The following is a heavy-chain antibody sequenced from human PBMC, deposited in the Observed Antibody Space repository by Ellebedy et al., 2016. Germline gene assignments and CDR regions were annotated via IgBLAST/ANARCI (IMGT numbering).Heavy chain of an antibody. V-gene: IGHV1-46*01. D-gene: IGHD2-8*01. Sequence: ASVKVSCKASGYTFTSYYMHWVRQAPGQGLEWMGIINPSGGSTSYAQKFQGRVTITADKSTSTAYMELSSLRSEDTAVYYCAREGYCTNGVCYTGEGAFDIWGQGTMVTVSS. J-gene: IGHJ3*02. CDR2: INPSGGST. CDR1: GYTFTSYY. CDR3: AREGYCTNGVCYTGEGAFDI.